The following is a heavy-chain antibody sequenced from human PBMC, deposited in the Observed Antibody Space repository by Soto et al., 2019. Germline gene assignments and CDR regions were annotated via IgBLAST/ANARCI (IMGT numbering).Heavy chain of an antibody. CDR2: ISSSSSYT. CDR1: GFTFSDYY. CDR3: ARDCSSTSCADY. D-gene: IGHD2-2*01. Sequence: GGSLRLSCAASGFTFSDYYMSWIRQAPRKGLEWVSYISSSSSYTNYADSVKGRFTISRDNAKNSLYLQMNSLRAEDTAAYYCARDCSSTSCADYWGQGTLVTVSS. J-gene: IGHJ4*02. V-gene: IGHV3-11*06.